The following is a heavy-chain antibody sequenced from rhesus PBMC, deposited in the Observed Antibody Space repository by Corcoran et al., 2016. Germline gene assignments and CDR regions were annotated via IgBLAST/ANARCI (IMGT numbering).Heavy chain of an antibody. V-gene: IGHV3-54*02. CDR1: GFTFSSYG. Sequence: EVQLVESGGGSVQPGGSLRLSCAASGFTFSSYGMHWVRQAPGKGLEWVAVISDDGSKEYYADSMKDRFTITRDNSKNMLYSQMSSLKLGDTDVYYCARDGGLKDWLLLGFDYWGQGVLVTVSS. CDR3: ARDGGLKDWLLLGFDY. D-gene: IGHD3-3*01. J-gene: IGHJ4*01. CDR2: ISDDGSKE.